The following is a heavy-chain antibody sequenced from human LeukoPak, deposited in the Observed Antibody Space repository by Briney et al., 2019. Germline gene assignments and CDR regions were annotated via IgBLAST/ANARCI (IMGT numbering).Heavy chain of an antibody. CDR2: ISSSGFTI. J-gene: IGHJ5*01. CDR1: GFTFSSYA. Sequence: GGSLRLSCAASGFTFSSYAMSWVRQAPGKGLEWLSYISSSGFTIYYADSVRGRFSISRDNAKNSLYLQMNSLRAEDTAVYFCARVFMNYFGSAYDSWGQGALVTVSS. V-gene: IGHV3-48*03. D-gene: IGHD3-10*01. CDR3: ARVFMNYFGSAYDS.